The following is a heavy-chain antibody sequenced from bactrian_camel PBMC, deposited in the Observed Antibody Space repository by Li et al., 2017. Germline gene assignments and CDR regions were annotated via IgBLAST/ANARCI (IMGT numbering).Heavy chain of an antibody. Sequence: HVQLVESGGGSVQAGGSLRLSCTSSGVTYCMGWYRQAPGKEREFVSDIDLNGDRRYGDAVKGRFTNSKDNAKAPLYLQMNNLKPEDTATYYCVAGGARFGVGCEAQSWGQGTQVTVS. CDR1: GVTYC. CDR2: IDLNGDR. CDR3: VAGGARFGVGCEAQS. D-gene: IGHD3*01. V-gene: IGHV3S55*01. J-gene: IGHJ4*01.